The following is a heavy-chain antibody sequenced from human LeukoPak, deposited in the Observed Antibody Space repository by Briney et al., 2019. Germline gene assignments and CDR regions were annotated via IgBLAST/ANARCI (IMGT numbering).Heavy chain of an antibody. CDR1: GFTFSSYV. CDR3: ARDLTMIVAH. CDR2: ISHDGSNE. V-gene: IGHV3-30*04. Sequence: PGGSLRLSCAASGFTFSSYVMHWVRQAPGKGLEWVAIISHDGSNEYYADSVKGRFTISRDNAKNSLYLQMNSLRAEDTAVYYCARDLTMIVAHWGQGTLVTVSS. J-gene: IGHJ1*01. D-gene: IGHD3-22*01.